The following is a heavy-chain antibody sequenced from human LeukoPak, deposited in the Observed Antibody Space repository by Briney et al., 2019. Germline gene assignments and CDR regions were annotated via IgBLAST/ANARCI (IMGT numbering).Heavy chain of an antibody. CDR2: IYYSGST. CDR3: ARLWAGGDYGDYGRSFDI. CDR1: GGSISSYY. J-gene: IGHJ3*02. V-gene: IGHV4-59*08. Sequence: PSETLSLTCTVSGGSISSYYWSWIRQPPGKGLEWIGYIYYSGSTNYNPSLKSRVTISVDTSKNQFSLKLSSVTAADTAVYYCARLWAGGDYGDYGRSFDIWGQGTMVTVSS. D-gene: IGHD4-17*01.